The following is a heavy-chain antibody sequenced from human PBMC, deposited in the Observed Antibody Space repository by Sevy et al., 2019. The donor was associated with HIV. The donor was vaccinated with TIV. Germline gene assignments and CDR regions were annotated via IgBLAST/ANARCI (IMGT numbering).Heavy chain of an antibody. CDR1: GFTVNDKY. CDR2: IFSSGST. CDR3: VSLFLSYRSGWSYFDY. J-gene: IGHJ4*02. D-gene: IGHD6-19*01. Sequence: GGSLRLSCAISGFTVNDKYIIWVRQAPGKGLEWVSVIFSSGSTYYADSAKGRFTISSDNSKNTGYLQMDSVRAEDTAVYYCVSLFLSYRSGWSYFDYWGQGTLVTVSS. V-gene: IGHV3-66*02.